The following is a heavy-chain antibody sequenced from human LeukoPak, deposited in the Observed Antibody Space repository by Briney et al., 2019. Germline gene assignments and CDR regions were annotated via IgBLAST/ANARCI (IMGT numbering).Heavy chain of an antibody. CDR3: ARDQDDYYDSSGYYWYFDY. D-gene: IGHD3-22*01. CDR1: GGTFSSYA. CDR2: IIPIFGTA. J-gene: IGHJ4*02. V-gene: IGHV1-69*05. Sequence: ASAKVSCKASGGTFSSYAISWVRQAPGQGLEWMGRIIPIFGTANYAQKFQGRVTITTDESTSTAYMELSSLRSEDTAVYYCARDQDDYYDSSGYYWYFDYWGQGTLVTVSS.